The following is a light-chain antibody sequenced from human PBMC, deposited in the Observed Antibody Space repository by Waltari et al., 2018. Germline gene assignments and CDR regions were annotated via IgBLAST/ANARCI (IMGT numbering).Light chain of an antibody. Sequence: EIVLTQSPGTLSLSPGGRATLSCRASQSVSRTLAWYQQKPGQAPRLIIYDASSRATGIPDRFSGSGSGTDFSLTISRLEPEDFAVYYCQKYGTLPATFGQGTKVEIK. CDR1: QSVSRT. J-gene: IGKJ1*01. CDR3: QKYGTLPAT. V-gene: IGKV3-20*01. CDR2: DAS.